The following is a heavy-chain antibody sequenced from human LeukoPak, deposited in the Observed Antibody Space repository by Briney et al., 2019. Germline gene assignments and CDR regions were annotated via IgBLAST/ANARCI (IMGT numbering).Heavy chain of an antibody. V-gene: IGHV3-33*06. Sequence: PGGSLRLSXEASGFSFRNYGMHWVRQAPGKGLEWLAVIWDDGSYKYYADSVKGRFTISRDNSKNTLYLQMNSLRAEDTAVYYCAKPTRGSGSFLIDYWGQGTLVTVSS. CDR2: IWDDGSYK. CDR1: GFSFRNYG. D-gene: IGHD1-26*01. J-gene: IGHJ4*02. CDR3: AKPTRGSGSFLIDY.